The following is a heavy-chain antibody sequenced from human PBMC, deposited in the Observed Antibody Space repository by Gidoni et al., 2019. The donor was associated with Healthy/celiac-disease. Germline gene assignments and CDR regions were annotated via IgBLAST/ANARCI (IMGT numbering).Heavy chain of an antibody. J-gene: IGHJ6*03. CDR3: ARETGIVVVVAATLDYYYYMDV. CDR1: GGSISRGCYY. Sequence: QVQLQESGPGLVKPSQTLSLTCTVSGGSISRGCYYWTWLRPPAGKGLEWIGRTYTSGSTNYNPSLKSRVTISVDTSKNQFSLKLSSVTAADTAVYYCARETGIVVVVAATLDYYYYMDVWGKGTTVTVSS. D-gene: IGHD2-15*01. V-gene: IGHV4-61*02. CDR2: TYTSGST.